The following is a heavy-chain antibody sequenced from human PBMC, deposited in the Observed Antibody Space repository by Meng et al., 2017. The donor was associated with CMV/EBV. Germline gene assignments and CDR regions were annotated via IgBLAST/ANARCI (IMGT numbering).Heavy chain of an antibody. J-gene: IGHJ3*02. CDR2: IIPILGVA. D-gene: IGHD3-3*01. Sequence: SVKVSCKASGYTFSSYAISWVRQAPGQGLEWMGGIIPILGVANYAQKFQGRVTITADKSTSTAYMELSSLRSEDTAVYYCASPITIFGVVPRDDAFDIWGQGTMVTVSS. CDR3: ASPITIFGVVPRDDAFDI. CDR1: GYTFSSYA. V-gene: IGHV1-69*10.